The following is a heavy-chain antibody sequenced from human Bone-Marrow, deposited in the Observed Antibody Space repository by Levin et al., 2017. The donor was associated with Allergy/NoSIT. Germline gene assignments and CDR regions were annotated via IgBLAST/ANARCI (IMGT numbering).Heavy chain of an antibody. Sequence: SVKVSCKASGGTFSSYTISWVRQAPGQGLEWMGRIIPILGIANYAQKFQGRVTITADKSTSTAYMELSSLRSEDPAVYYWARQDRDYYGSGSYYPYWGQGTLVTVSS. CDR3: ARQDRDYYGSGSYYPY. D-gene: IGHD3-10*01. J-gene: IGHJ4*02. CDR1: GGTFSSYT. CDR2: IIPILGIA. V-gene: IGHV1-69*02.